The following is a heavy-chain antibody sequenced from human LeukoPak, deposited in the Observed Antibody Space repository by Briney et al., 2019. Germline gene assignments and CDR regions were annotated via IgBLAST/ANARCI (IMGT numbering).Heavy chain of an antibody. Sequence: PSETLSLTCTVSGGSISSSSYYWGWIRQPPGKGLEWIGSIYYSGSTYYNPSLKSRVTISVDTSKNQFSLKLSSVTAADTAVYYCARGYSYGSPANNWFDPWGQGTLVTVSS. CDR3: ARGYSYGSPANNWFDP. CDR2: IYYSGST. D-gene: IGHD5-18*01. CDR1: GGSISSSSYY. V-gene: IGHV4-39*07. J-gene: IGHJ5*02.